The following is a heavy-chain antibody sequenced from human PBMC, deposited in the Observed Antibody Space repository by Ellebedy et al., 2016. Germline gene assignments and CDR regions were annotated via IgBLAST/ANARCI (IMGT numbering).Heavy chain of an antibody. Sequence: GESLKISCKGSGYSFTSYWISWVRQMPGQGLSWMGRIDRSDSYTNYSPSFQCHVTISADKSISNAYLQWSSLKASDTAMYYCARHLLRLGELSPADWGQGTLVTVSS. CDR1: GYSFTSYW. D-gene: IGHD3-16*02. J-gene: IGHJ4*02. CDR3: ARHLLRLGELSPAD. CDR2: IDRSDSYT. V-gene: IGHV5-10-1*01.